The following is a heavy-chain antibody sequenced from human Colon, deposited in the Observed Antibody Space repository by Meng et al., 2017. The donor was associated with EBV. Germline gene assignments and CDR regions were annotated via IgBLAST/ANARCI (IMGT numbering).Heavy chain of an antibody. V-gene: IGHV4-31*03. CDR3: ARVSSGWDYFDY. CDR2: IYYSGST. D-gene: IGHD6-19*01. CDR1: GGSVSSGGYY. J-gene: IGHJ4*02. Sequence: VQLQESGPGLVKPSQTLSPTCTFSGGSVSSGGYYWTWIPQHPGKGLEWFGHIYYSGSTFYNPSLKRRVIISIDTSKNQFSLNLRSVTAADTAVYYCARVSSGWDYFDYWGQGTLVTVSS.